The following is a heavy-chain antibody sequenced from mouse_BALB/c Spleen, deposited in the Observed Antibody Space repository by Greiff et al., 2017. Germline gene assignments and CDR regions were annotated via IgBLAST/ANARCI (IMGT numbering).Heavy chain of an antibody. CDR2: ISYSGST. CDR3: ARWGGYYYGSSPFDY. CDR1: GDSITSGY. V-gene: IGHV3-8*02. D-gene: IGHD1-1*01. Sequence: DVKLQESGPSLVKPSQTLSLTCSVTGDSITSGYWNWIRKFPGNKLEYMGYISYSGSTYYNPSLKSRISITRDTSKNQYYLQLNSVTTEDTATYYCARWGGYYYGSSPFDYWGQGTTLTVSS. J-gene: IGHJ2*01.